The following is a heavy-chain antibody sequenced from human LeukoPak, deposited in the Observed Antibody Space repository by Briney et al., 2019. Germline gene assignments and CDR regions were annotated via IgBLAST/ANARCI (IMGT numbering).Heavy chain of an antibody. D-gene: IGHD3-22*01. CDR3: VRVDIAHYYDSSGYYLY. Sequence: ASVKVSCKASGYTFTSYAMHWVRQAPGQRLEWMGWINAGNGNTKYSQKFQGRVTITRDTSASTAYMGLSSLRSEDTAVYYCVRVDIAHYYDSSGYYLYWGQGTLVTVSS. CDR2: INAGNGNT. CDR1: GYTFTSYA. J-gene: IGHJ4*02. V-gene: IGHV1-3*01.